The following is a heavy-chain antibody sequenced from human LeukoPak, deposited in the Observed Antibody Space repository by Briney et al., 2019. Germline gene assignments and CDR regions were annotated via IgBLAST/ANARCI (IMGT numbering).Heavy chain of an antibody. V-gene: IGHV4-59*01. J-gene: IGHJ4*02. CDR2: IYYSGST. D-gene: IGHD3-3*01. CDR1: GGSISSYY. CDR3: ARDEMNGFLDY. Sequence: SGTLSLTCTVSGGSISSYYWSWIRQPPGKGLEWIGYIYYSGSTNYNPSLKSRVTISVDTSKSQFSLKLSSVTAADTAVYYCARDEMNGFLDYWGQGTLVTVSS.